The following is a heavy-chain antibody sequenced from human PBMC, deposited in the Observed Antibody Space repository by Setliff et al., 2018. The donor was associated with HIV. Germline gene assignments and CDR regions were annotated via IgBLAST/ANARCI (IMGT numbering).Heavy chain of an antibody. D-gene: IGHD3-22*01. J-gene: IGHJ4*02. CDR2: IIPIFGTA. CDR3: ARNNPSSLPDSSGYYY. CDR1: GYTFTRYF. Sequence: SVKVSCKASGYTFTRYFMHCVRQAPGQGLEWMGGIIPIFGTANYAQKFQGRVTITADESTSTAYMELSSLRSEDTAVYYCARNNPSSLPDSSGYYYWGQGTLVTVSS. V-gene: IGHV1-69*13.